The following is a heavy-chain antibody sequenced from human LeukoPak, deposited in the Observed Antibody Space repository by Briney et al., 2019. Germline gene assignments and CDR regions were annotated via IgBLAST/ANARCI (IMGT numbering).Heavy chain of an antibody. CDR2: IYYSGST. V-gene: IGHV4-59*01. CDR3: ARDRGYCSGGSCYRWFDP. Sequence: SETLSLTCTVSGVSISSDCWSWIRQPPGKGLEWIGYIYYSGSTNYNPSLKSRVTISVDTSKNQFSLKLSSVTAADTAVYYCARDRGYCSGGSCYRWFDPWGQGTLITVSS. J-gene: IGHJ5*02. CDR1: GVSISSDC. D-gene: IGHD2-15*01.